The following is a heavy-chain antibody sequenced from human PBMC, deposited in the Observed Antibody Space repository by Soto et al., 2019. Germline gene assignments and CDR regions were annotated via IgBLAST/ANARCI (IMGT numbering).Heavy chain of an antibody. J-gene: IGHJ4*02. D-gene: IGHD6-13*01. CDR3: ARAQQHTRAPPRQLEPLYYFDY. V-gene: IGHV4-31*03. CDR2: IYYSGST. Sequence: PSETLFLTCTVSGGSISSGGYYWSWIRQHPGKGLEWIGYIYYSGSTYYNPSLKSRVTISVDTSKNQFSLKLSSVTAADTAVYYCARAQQHTRAPPRQLEPLYYFDYWGQGTLVTVSS. CDR1: GGSISSGGYY.